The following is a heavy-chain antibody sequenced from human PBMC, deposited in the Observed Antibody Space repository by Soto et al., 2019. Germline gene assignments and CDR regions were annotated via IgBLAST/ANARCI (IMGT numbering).Heavy chain of an antibody. V-gene: IGHV3-21*01. J-gene: IGHJ6*02. D-gene: IGHD3-3*01. CDR2: ISSSSSYI. CDR3: ARDLSYDFWSGYYTGDYYYYGMDV. CDR1: GFTFSSYS. Sequence: PGGSLRLSCAASGFTFSSYSMNWVRQAPGKGLEWVSSISSSSSYIYYADSVKGRFTISRDYAKNSLYLQMNSLRAEDTAVYYCARDLSYDFWSGYYTGDYYYYGMDVWGQGTTVTVSS.